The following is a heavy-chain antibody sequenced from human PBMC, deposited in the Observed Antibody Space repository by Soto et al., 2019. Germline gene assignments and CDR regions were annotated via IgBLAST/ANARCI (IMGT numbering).Heavy chain of an antibody. D-gene: IGHD2-15*01. Sequence: SETLSLTCTFSDCSISSGGYSWSWLRQPPGKGLEWIGYIFHSGSTNYNPSLKSRVTISVDTSKNQFSLKLSSVTAADTAVYYCARRWGRNFDYWGQGTLVTVSS. CDR2: IFHSGST. CDR1: DCSISSGGYS. V-gene: IGHV4-30-2*01. CDR3: ARRWGRNFDY. J-gene: IGHJ4*02.